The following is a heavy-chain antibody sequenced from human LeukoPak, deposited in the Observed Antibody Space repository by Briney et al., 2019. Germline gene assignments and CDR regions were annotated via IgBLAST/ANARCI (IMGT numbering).Heavy chain of an antibody. CDR2: IKQDGSIQ. CDR1: GFTFSNFW. Sequence: PGGSLRLSCAASGFTFSNFWMAWVRQAPGKGLEWVANIKQDGSIQYYGDSVKGRFTIPRDNARNSLYLQMNSLRAEDTALYYCATSYDCSGWDWGQGTLVTVSS. V-gene: IGHV3-7*01. J-gene: IGHJ4*02. CDR3: ATSYDCSGWD. D-gene: IGHD3-22*01.